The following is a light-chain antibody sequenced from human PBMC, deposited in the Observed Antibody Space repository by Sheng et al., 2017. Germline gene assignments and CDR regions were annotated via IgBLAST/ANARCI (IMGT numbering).Light chain of an antibody. CDR3: HSRDRSDDYHVV. V-gene: IGLV3-19*01. Sequence: SSELTQDPAVSVALGQTVSITCQGDSLRTYYATWYQQEPGQAPITVLYGENIRPSGIPDRFSGSSSGNTASLTITGAQAEDEADYYCHSRDRSDDYHVVFGGGTKLTVL. CDR1: SLRTYY. CDR2: GEN. J-gene: IGLJ2*01.